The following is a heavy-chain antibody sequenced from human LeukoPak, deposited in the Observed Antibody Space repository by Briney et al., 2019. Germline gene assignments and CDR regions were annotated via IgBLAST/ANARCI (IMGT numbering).Heavy chain of an antibody. J-gene: IGHJ4*02. CDR1: GYTFTGYY. Sequence: GASVKVSCTASGYTFTGYYMHWVRQAPGQGLEWMGWINPDSGGTNYAQKFQGRVTMTRDTSISTAYMELSRLRSDDTAVYYCARGGLRLSLYFDYWGQGTLVTVSS. D-gene: IGHD5-12*01. V-gene: IGHV1-2*02. CDR3: ARGGLRLSLYFDY. CDR2: INPDSGGT.